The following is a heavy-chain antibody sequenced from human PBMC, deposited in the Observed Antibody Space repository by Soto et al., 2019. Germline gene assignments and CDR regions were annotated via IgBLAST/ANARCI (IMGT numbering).Heavy chain of an antibody. Sequence: GVLRLSCAASGFTFSIYWISWVRQPPGKGLEWVANIKQDGSEKYYVDSVKGRFTISRDNAKNSLYLQMNSLRAEDTAVYYCARDQRFLEWLSAPSDYWGQGTLVTVSS. J-gene: IGHJ4*02. CDR3: ARDQRFLEWLSAPSDY. CDR1: GFTFSIYW. D-gene: IGHD3-3*01. V-gene: IGHV3-7*01. CDR2: IKQDGSEK.